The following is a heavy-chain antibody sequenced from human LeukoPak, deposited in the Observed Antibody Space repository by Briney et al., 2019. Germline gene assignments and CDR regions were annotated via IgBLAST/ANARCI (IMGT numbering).Heavy chain of an antibody. J-gene: IGHJ5*02. CDR1: GGSFSDYY. D-gene: IGHD6-13*01. CDR3: ARDHPGGAAANRGWFDP. V-gene: IGHV4-34*01. CDR2: INHSGST. Sequence: SETLSLTCAVYGGSFSDYYWSWIRQPPGKGLEWIGEINHSGSTNYNPSLKSRVTISVDTSKNQFSLKLSSVTAADTAVYYCARDHPGGAAANRGWFDPWGQGTLVTVSS.